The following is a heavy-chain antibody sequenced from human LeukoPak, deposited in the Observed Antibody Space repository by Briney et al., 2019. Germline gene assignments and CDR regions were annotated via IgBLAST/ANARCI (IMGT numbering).Heavy chain of an antibody. D-gene: IGHD4-17*01. CDR3: ARDGDYAVAY. V-gene: IGHV3-30-3*01. J-gene: IGHJ4*02. CDR1: GFTFSNYA. Sequence: GGSLRLSCAASGFTFSNYAMHWVRQAPGKGLEWVAFISYHGSDDYHADSVKGRFTISRDNAKNSMYLEMNSLTDEDTAVYYCARDGDYAVAYWGQGTLVTVSS. CDR2: ISYHGSDD.